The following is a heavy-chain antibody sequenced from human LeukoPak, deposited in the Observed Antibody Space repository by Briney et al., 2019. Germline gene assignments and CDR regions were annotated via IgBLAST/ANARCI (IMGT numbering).Heavy chain of an antibody. V-gene: IGHV3-23*01. CDR2: ISGSGGST. D-gene: IGHD3-10*01. CDR1: GFTFSSHW. J-gene: IGHJ4*02. Sequence: PGGSLRLSCAASGFTFSSHWMSWVRQAPGKGLEWVSAISGSGGSTYYADSVKGRFTISRDNSKNTLYLQMNSLRAEDTAVYYCAKSMVRGVIMSRGVYFDYWGQGTLVTVSS. CDR3: AKSMVRGVIMSRGVYFDY.